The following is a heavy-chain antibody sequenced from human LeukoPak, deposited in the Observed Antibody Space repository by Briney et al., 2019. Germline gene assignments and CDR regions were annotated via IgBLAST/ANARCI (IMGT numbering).Heavy chain of an antibody. CDR3: AREPMDTAMVSPIFFGY. D-gene: IGHD5-18*01. CDR2: INHSGST. Sequence: SETLSLTCAVYGGSFSGYYWSWIRQPPGKGLEWIGEINHSGSTNYNPSLKSRVTISVDTSKNQFSLKLSSVTAADTAVYYCAREPMDTAMVSPIFFGYWGQGTLVTVSS. J-gene: IGHJ4*02. V-gene: IGHV4-34*01. CDR1: GGSFSGYY.